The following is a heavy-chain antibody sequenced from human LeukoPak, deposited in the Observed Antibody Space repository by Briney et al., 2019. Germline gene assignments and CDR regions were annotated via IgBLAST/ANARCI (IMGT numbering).Heavy chain of an antibody. CDR2: VSGGGVNT. D-gene: IGHD3-16*01. Sequence: GGSLRLSCAASGFTFSVYAMSWVRQAPGKGLEWVSIVSGGGVNTYYVDSVRGRFTISRDNSKNTLYLQMNSLRVEDTAVYYCAKGHTDYGTGFDLWGQGTLLIVSS. CDR1: GFTFSVYA. CDR3: AKGHTDYGTGFDL. V-gene: IGHV3-23*01. J-gene: IGHJ4*02.